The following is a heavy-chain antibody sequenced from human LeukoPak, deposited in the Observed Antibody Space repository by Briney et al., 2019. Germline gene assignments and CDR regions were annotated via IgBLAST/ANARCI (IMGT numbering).Heavy chain of an antibody. CDR1: GFTFSSYA. J-gene: IGHJ2*01. V-gene: IGHV3-23*01. Sequence: PGGSLRLSCAASGFTFSSYAMSWVRQAPGKGLEWVSAISGSGGSTYYADSVKGRFTISRDNSKNTLYLQLSSLRAEDTAVYYCARDRLEIKYFDLWGRGTQVTVSS. CDR3: ARDRLEIKYFDL. CDR2: ISGSGGST. D-gene: IGHD1-1*01.